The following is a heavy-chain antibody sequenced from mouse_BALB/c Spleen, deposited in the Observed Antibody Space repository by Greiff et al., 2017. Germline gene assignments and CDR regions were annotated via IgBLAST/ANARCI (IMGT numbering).Heavy chain of an antibody. Sequence: EVKLMESGGGLVKPGGSLKLSCAASGFAFSSYDMSWVRQTPEKRLEWVAYISSGGGSTYYPDTVKGRFTISRDNAKNTLYLQMSSLTAEDTAMYYCARHYYGIYAMGYWGQGTSDTVSS. CDR2: ISSGGGST. V-gene: IGHV5-12-1*01. CDR1: GFAFSSYD. CDR3: ARHYYGIYAMGY. J-gene: IGHJ4*01. D-gene: IGHD1-2*01.